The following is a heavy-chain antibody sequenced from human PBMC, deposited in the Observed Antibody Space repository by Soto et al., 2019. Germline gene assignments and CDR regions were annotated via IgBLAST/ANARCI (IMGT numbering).Heavy chain of an antibody. CDR2: IYSGNT. V-gene: IGHV4-59*08. CDR1: GGSISGYY. Sequence: QVQLQESGPGVVKPSETLSLTCTISGGSISGYYWTWIRQSPGKGLEYIGYIYSGNTNYNPSLNSRVTISXNTSKNQFSLKLSSVTAAATAVYSCGRISSHGDYASWGQGTLVTVSS. D-gene: IGHD4-17*01. J-gene: IGHJ5*02. CDR3: GRISSHGDYAS.